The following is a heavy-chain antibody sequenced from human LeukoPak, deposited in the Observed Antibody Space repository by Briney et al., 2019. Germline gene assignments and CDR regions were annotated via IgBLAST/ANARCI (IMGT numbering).Heavy chain of an antibody. Sequence: PGGSLRLSCAASGFTFSSYAMSWVRQAPGKGLEWVSAISGSGSSTYYADSVKGRFTISRDNSKNTLYLQMNSLRAEDTALYYCAKPGGKYCSSTSCYPDYWGQGTLVTVSS. CDR2: ISGSGSST. D-gene: IGHD2-2*01. V-gene: IGHV3-23*01. CDR1: GFTFSSYA. CDR3: AKPGGKYCSSTSCYPDY. J-gene: IGHJ4*02.